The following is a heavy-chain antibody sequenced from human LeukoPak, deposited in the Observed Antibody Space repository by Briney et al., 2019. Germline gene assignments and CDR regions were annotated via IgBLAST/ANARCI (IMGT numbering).Heavy chain of an antibody. V-gene: IGHV3-74*01. Sequence: GGSLRLSCAASGFTFISYWMNWVRQAPGKGLVWVSRIASDGSSTTYADSVKGRFSISRDNAKNTLYLQMNSLRVEDTAVYYCARGRPHGNDYWGQGTLVTVSS. CDR1: GFTFISYW. CDR3: ARGRPHGNDY. CDR2: IASDGSST. D-gene: IGHD4-23*01. J-gene: IGHJ4*02.